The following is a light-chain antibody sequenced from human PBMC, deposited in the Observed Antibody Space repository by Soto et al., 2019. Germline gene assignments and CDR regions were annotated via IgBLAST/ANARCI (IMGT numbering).Light chain of an antibody. CDR2: EVS. Sequence: QSALTQPPSASGSPGQSVTISCTGTSSDVGGYNYVSWYQQHPGKAPKLMIYEVSKRPSGVPDRFSGSKSGNTASLTVSGLQAEDEADCYCSSYAGGNNVVFGGGTEPAVL. J-gene: IGLJ2*01. CDR1: SSDVGGYNY. CDR3: SSYAGGNNVV. V-gene: IGLV2-8*01.